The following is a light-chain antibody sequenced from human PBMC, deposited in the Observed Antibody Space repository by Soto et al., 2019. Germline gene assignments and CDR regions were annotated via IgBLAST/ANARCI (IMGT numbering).Light chain of an antibody. CDR2: EGS. V-gene: IGLV2-23*01. Sequence: QSALTQPASVSGSPGQSIIISCTGTSSDVGSSNLVSWYQHHPGKAPKLIISEGSRRPSGVSGRFSGSKSGNTASLTISGLQVWDEADYYCCSFTGSSSLYVFGTGTKVTVL. CDR3: CSFTGSSSLYV. CDR1: SSDVGSSNL. J-gene: IGLJ1*01.